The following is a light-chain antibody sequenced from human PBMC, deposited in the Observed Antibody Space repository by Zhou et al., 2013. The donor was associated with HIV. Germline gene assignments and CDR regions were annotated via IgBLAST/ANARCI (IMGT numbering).Light chain of an antibody. V-gene: IGKV1-13*02. CDR3: QQSYSTPYT. CDR1: QGISSA. J-gene: IGKJ2*01. Sequence: QLTQSPSSLSASVGDRVTITCRASQGISSALAWYQKKPGKGPKLLIYDASSLQSGVPSRFSGSGSGTDFTLTISSLQPEDFATYYCQQSYSTPYTFGQGTKLEIK. CDR2: DAS.